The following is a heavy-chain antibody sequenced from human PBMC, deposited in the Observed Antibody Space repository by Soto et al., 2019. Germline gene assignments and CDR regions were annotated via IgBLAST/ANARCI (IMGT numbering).Heavy chain of an antibody. Sequence: QVPLVQSGAEVKKPGASVKVSCKASGYTFTSYGISWVRQAPGQGLEWMGWISAYNGNTNYAQKLQGRVTMTTDTSTSTAYMELRSLRSADTAVYYCARRRDYCSSTSCYGGYYYYYYYLDVWGKGTTVTVSS. CDR1: GYTFTSYG. CDR2: ISAYNGNT. D-gene: IGHD2-2*01. V-gene: IGHV1-18*01. CDR3: ARRRDYCSSTSCYGGYYYYYYYLDV. J-gene: IGHJ6*03.